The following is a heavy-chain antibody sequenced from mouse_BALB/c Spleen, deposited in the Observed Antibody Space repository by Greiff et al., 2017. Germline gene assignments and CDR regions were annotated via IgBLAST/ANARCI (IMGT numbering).Heavy chain of an antibody. D-gene: IGHD2-10*02. CDR2: ISTYYGNT. CDR1: GYTFTDYA. V-gene: IGHV1-67*01. J-gene: IGHJ4*01. Sequence: QVQLQQSGPELVRPGVSVKISYKGSGYTFTDYAMHWVKQSHAKSLEWIGVISTYYGNTNYNQKFKGKATMTVDKSSSTAYMELARLTSEDSAIYYCAREGYGPMDYWGQGTSVTVSS. CDR3: AREGYGPMDY.